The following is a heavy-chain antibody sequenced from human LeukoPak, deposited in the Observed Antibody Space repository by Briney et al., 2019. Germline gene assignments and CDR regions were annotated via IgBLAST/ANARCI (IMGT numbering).Heavy chain of an antibody. J-gene: IGHJ4*02. V-gene: IGHV4-61*02. Sequence: SETLSLTCTVSGGSMNSGSYYWSWIRQSAGKGLEWIGRIYTSGSTNYNPSLKSRVTISGDTSKNQFSLRLSSVTAADTAVYYCARASYSYDINGWVPFDYWGQGTLVTVSS. CDR2: IYTSGST. D-gene: IGHD3-22*01. CDR3: ARASYSYDINGWVPFDY. CDR1: GGSMNSGSYY.